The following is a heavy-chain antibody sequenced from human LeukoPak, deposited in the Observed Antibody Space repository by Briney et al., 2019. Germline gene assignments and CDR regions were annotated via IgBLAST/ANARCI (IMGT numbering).Heavy chain of an antibody. CDR2: ISSSNYI. D-gene: IGHD2-15*01. Sequence: GGPLRLSCAVFGFTFSRYSMSWGRQAPGKGLEWVSSISSSNYIYYADSVKGRFTISRDNAKTSLYLQMDSLTAEDTAIYFCARDLLGRCSGGSCALDYWGQGTLVTVSS. CDR3: ARDLLGRCSGGSCALDY. CDR1: GFTFSRYS. V-gene: IGHV3-21*01. J-gene: IGHJ4*02.